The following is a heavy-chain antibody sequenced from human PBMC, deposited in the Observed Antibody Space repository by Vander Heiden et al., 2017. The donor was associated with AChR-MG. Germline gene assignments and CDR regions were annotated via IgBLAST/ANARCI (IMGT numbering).Heavy chain of an antibody. J-gene: IGHJ4*02. CDR3: AYIVGEFGFH. V-gene: IGHV1-24*01. D-gene: IGHD3-10*01. CDR2: FDPEDGET. CDR1: GYTLTELS. Sequence: QVQLVQSGAEVKKPGPSVTVSCKVSGYTLTELSMNWVRQAPGKGLEWMGGFDPEDGETIDAQKFQGRVTITEDTSTDTAYMELSSLRSEDTAVYYCAYIVGEFGFHWGQGTLVTVSS.